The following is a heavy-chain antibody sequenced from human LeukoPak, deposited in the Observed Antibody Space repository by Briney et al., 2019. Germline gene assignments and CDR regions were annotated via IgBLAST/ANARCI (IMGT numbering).Heavy chain of an antibody. Sequence: GGSLRLSCASSGFTFSNYYMRWIRKAQGRGLELVSYISSSSSFTNYGDSVKGRFTISRDNTKSSLYLQMNDLRAEDTAVYYCARDIFGDGGDPPGYWGQGTVVPVSS. CDR2: ISSSSSFT. CDR3: ARDIFGDGGDPPGY. CDR1: GFTFSNYY. V-gene: IGHV3-11*05. D-gene: IGHD2-21*02. J-gene: IGHJ4*02.